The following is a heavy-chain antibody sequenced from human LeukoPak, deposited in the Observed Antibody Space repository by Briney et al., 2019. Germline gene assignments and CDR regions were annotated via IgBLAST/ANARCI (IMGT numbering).Heavy chain of an antibody. CDR3: ARGAYNWNYSADY. CDR2: INHSGST. D-gene: IGHD1-7*01. CDR1: GGSFSGYY. J-gene: IGHJ4*02. V-gene: IGHV4-34*01. Sequence: PSETLSLTCAVYGGSFSGYYWSWIRQPPGKGLEWIGEINHSGSTNYNPSLKSRVAISLDTSKNQFSLNLSSVTAADTAVYYCARGAYNWNYSADYWGQGTLVTVSS.